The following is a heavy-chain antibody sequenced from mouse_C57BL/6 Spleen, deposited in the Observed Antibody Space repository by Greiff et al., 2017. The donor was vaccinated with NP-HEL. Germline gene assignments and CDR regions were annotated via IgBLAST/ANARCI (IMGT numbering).Heavy chain of an antibody. CDR3: RLGHFDY. CDR1: GFTFSDYG. J-gene: IGHJ2*01. V-gene: IGHV5-17*01. CDR2: ISSGSSTI. D-gene: IGHD3-2*02. Sequence: EVKLQESGGGLVKPGGSLKLSCAASGFTFSDYGMHWVRQAPEKGLEWVAYISSGSSTIYYADTVKGRFTISRDNAKNTLFLQMTSLRSEDTAMYYCRLGHFDYWGQGTTLTVSS.